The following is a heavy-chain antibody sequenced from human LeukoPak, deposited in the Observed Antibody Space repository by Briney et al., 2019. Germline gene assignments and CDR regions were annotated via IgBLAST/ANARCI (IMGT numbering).Heavy chain of an antibody. Sequence: GGSLRLSCEVAGFTSSSHWMTWVRQAPGKGLEWVADINEDGSRKNYVDSVKGRFTISRDNAKNSVYLNMSSLRVEDTAFYYCARVTFYDFWSGNNWFGSWGQGTLVTVSS. J-gene: IGHJ5*01. V-gene: IGHV3-7*01. CDR2: INEDGSRK. CDR3: ARVTFYDFWSGNNWFGS. CDR1: GFTSSSHW. D-gene: IGHD3-3*01.